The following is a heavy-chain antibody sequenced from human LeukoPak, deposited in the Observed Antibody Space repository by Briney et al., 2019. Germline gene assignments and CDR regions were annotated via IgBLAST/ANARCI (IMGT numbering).Heavy chain of an antibody. V-gene: IGHV6-1*01. J-gene: IGHJ4*02. Sequence: SQTLSLTCAISRDSVSSNSVDWNWIRQTPSRGLEWLGRTYYRSQWHYDYAVSGKSRIIINPDTSKNQFSLHLNSVTPEDTAVYYCARSSIKSFDYWGQGTLVTVSS. CDR1: RDSVSSNSVD. CDR2: TYYRSQWHY. CDR3: ARSSIKSFDY.